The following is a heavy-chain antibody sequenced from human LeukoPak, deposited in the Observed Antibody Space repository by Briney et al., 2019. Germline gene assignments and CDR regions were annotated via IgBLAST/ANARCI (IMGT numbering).Heavy chain of an antibody. D-gene: IGHD3-10*01. V-gene: IGHV3-66*02. CDR3: AGNNYASGTFLVY. J-gene: IGHJ4*02. CDR2: IYSGGGP. CDR1: GFTVGSNY. Sequence: PGGSLRLSCAASGFTVGSNYMNWARQAPGKGVEGGSSIYSGGGPDYEDSLKGRFTISRDSSKTTVYLQMNSLRSDDTAVYFCAGNNYASGTFLVYWGQGTLVTVSS.